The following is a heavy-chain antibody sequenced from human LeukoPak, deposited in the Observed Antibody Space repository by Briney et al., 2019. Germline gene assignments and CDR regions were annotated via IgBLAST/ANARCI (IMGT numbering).Heavy chain of an antibody. J-gene: IGHJ3*02. CDR3: ARVKIAVAGTRYDAFDI. CDR1: GGSISSGGYS. V-gene: IGHV4-30-2*01. CDR2: IYHSGST. Sequence: SETLSLTCAVSGGSISSGGYSWSWIRQPPGKGLEWIGYIYHSGSTYYNPSLKSRVTISVDRSKNQFSLKLSSVTAADTAVYYCARVKIAVAGTRYDAFDIWGQGTMVTVSS. D-gene: IGHD6-19*01.